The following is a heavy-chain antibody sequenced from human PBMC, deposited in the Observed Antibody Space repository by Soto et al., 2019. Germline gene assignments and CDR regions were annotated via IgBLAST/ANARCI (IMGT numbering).Heavy chain of an antibody. D-gene: IGHD7-27*01. CDR1: GYSISSGYY. Sequence: SETLSLTCTVSGYSISSGYYWGWIRQPPGKGLEWIGSIYHSGSTYYNPSLKSRVTISVDTSKNQFSLKLSSVTAADTAVYYCARSLGIGGGYFDYWGQGTLVTVSS. J-gene: IGHJ4*02. CDR3: ARSLGIGGGYFDY. V-gene: IGHV4-38-2*02. CDR2: IYHSGST.